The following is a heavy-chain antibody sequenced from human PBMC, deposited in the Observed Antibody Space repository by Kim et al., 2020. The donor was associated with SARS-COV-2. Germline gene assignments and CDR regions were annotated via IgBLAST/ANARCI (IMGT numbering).Heavy chain of an antibody. J-gene: IGHJ5*02. V-gene: IGHV1-69*13. CDR1: GGTFSSYA. CDR3: ARALGIVGATSDP. D-gene: IGHD1-26*01. CDR2: IIPIFGTA. Sequence: SVKVSCKASGGTFSSYAISWVRQAPGQGLEWMGGIIPIFGTANYAQKFQGRVTITADESTSTAYMELSSLRSEDTAVYYCARALGIVGATSDPWGQGTLVTVSS.